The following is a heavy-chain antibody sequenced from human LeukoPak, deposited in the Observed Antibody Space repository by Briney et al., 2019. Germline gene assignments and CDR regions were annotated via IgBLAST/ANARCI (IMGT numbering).Heavy chain of an antibody. CDR1: GYTFTGYY. Sequence: ASVKVSCKASGYTFTGYYMHWVRQAPGQGLEWMGWINPNSGGTNYAQKFQGRVTMTRDTAISTAYMELSRLRSDDTAVYYCARWGELFTPFDYWGQGTLVTVSS. CDR3: ARWGELFTPFDY. D-gene: IGHD3-16*01. V-gene: IGHV1-2*02. J-gene: IGHJ4*02. CDR2: INPNSGGT.